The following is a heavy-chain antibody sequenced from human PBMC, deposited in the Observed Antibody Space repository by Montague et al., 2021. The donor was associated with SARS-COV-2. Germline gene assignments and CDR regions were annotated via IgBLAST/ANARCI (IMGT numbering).Heavy chain of an antibody. Sequence: TLSLTCTVSGDSITSGGYYWNWVRQPAGKGLEWVGRSYTSGSIDYNPSLKSRLTISVDTSKNQFSLKLSSVTAADTAVYFCAREWGSYSGRFDYWGQGALVTVSS. CDR1: GDSITSGGYY. D-gene: IGHD1-26*01. CDR2: SYTSGSI. J-gene: IGHJ4*02. V-gene: IGHV4-61*02. CDR3: AREWGSYSGRFDY.